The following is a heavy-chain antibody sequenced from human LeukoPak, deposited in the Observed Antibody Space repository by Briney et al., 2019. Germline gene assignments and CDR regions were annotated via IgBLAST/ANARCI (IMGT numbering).Heavy chain of an antibody. CDR2: IYYGGTT. CDR1: GGSIDSNS. V-gene: IGHV4-59*01. J-gene: IGHJ5*02. D-gene: IGHD6-13*01. Sequence: SETLSLTCTVSGGSIDSNSWTWIRQPPGKGLERIGYIYYGGTTNYNPSLKSRVTMSVDMSKNQFSLKLSSVTAADTAVYYCARRSSSWKNWFDPWGQGTLVTVSS. CDR3: ARRSSSWKNWFDP.